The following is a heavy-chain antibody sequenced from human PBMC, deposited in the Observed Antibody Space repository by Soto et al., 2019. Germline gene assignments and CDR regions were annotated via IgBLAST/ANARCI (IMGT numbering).Heavy chain of an antibody. Sequence: EVQLVESGGGLVQPGGSLRLSCAASGFTFRNYNRNWVRQAPGKGLEWLSYISGASGTIYYADSMQGRFTISRDNAKNSLYLQMNSLRAADTAMYYCERDCGYGYGMDVWGHGTTVTVSS. V-gene: IGHV3-48*01. CDR3: ERDCGYGYGMDV. CDR2: ISGASGTI. CDR1: GFTFRNYN. D-gene: IGHD2-15*01. J-gene: IGHJ6*02.